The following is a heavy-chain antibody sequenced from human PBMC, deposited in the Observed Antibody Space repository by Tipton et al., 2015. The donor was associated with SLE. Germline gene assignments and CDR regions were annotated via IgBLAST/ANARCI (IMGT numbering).Heavy chain of an antibody. J-gene: IGHJ4*02. Sequence: LRLSCTVYGGSLSGYWWSWIRQSPGKGLEWIGEIYPTGRTDYNPSLKSRVTISVDTSKNQFSLKLSSVTAADTAVYYCARVSDYYDSSGYYPASYYFDYWGQGTLVTVSS. D-gene: IGHD3-22*01. CDR1: GGSLSGYW. CDR2: IYPTGRT. V-gene: IGHV4-34*09. CDR3: ARVSDYYDSSGYYPASYYFDY.